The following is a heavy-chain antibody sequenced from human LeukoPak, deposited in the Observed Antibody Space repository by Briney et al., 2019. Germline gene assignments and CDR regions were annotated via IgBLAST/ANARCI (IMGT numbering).Heavy chain of an antibody. CDR3: ARDGYCSGGSCPDFDY. Sequence: GGSLRLSCAASGFTFSSYSMNWVRQAPGKGLEWVSSISSSSSYIYYADSVKGRFTISRDNAKNTLYLQMNSLRAEDTAVYYCARDGYCSGGSCPDFDYWGQGTLVTVSS. D-gene: IGHD2-15*01. CDR1: GFTFSSYS. CDR2: ISSSSSYI. V-gene: IGHV3-21*01. J-gene: IGHJ4*02.